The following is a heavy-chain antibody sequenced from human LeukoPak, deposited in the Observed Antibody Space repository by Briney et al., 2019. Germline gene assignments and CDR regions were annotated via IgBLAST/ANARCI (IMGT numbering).Heavy chain of an antibody. CDR3: AXXXXYYYDSSGYYSFDY. Sequence: GGALRSSCAASGFTFSSYAMSRGRPAPGKGLGGGSPILGSGGSTYYADSVKGRFTISRDNSKNTAYLQMNKPRAEDTARYFFAXXXXYYYDSSGYYSFDYWGQGTLVTVSS. J-gene: IGHJ4*02. CDR1: GFTFSSYA. D-gene: IGHD3-22*01. V-gene: IGHV3-23*01. CDR2: ILGSGGST.